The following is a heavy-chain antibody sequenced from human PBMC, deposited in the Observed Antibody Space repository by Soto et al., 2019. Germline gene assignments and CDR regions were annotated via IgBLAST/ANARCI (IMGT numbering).Heavy chain of an antibody. D-gene: IGHD3-16*01. V-gene: IGHV1-18*01. Sequence: ASVKVSCKASGYTFTSYGIIWVRQAPGQGLEWMGWISAYNGNTNYAQKLQGRVTMTTDTSTSTAYMELRSLRSDDTAVYYCARLAGYKGVMITFGWDYYYYYMDVWGKGTTVTVSS. CDR1: GYTFTSYG. J-gene: IGHJ6*03. CDR2: ISAYNGNT. CDR3: ARLAGYKGVMITFGWDYYYYYMDV.